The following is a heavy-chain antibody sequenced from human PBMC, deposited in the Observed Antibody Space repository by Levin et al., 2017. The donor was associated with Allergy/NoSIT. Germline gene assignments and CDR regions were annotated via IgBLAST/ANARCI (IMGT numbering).Heavy chain of an antibody. D-gene: IGHD6-19*01. Sequence: GGSLRLSCTASGFTFGDYAMSWFRQAPGKGLEWVGFIRSKAYGGTTEYAASVKGRFTISRDDSKSIAYLQMNSLKTEDTAVYYCTRDVEWGQKWWAYSSGWYGFDYWGQGTLVTVSS. CDR1: GFTFGDYA. CDR3: TRDVEWGQKWWAYSSGWYGFDY. J-gene: IGHJ4*02. CDR2: IRSKAYGGTT. V-gene: IGHV3-49*03.